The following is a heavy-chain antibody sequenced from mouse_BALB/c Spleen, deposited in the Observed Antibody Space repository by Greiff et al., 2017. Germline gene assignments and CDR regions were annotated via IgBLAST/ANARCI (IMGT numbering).Heavy chain of an antibody. CDR3: SYGDYVRFAY. CDR2: INPSTGYT. V-gene: IGHV1-7*01. CDR1: GYTFTSYW. D-gene: IGHD2-13*01. J-gene: IGHJ3*01. Sequence: VQLQQSGAELAKPGASVKMSCKASGYTFTSYWMHWVKQRPGQGLEWIGYINPSTGYTEYNQKFKDKATLTADKSPSTAYMQLSSLTSEDSAVYYCSYGDYVRFAYWGQGTPVTVSA.